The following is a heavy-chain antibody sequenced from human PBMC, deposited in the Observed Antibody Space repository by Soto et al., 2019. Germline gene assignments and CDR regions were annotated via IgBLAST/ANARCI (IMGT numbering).Heavy chain of an antibody. CDR1: GGTFSSYA. CDR2: IIPIFGTA. D-gene: IGHD5-18*01. Sequence: ASVKVSCKASGGTFSSYAISWVRQAPGQGLEWMGGIIPIFGTANYAQKFQGRVTITADESTSTAYMELSSLRSEDTAVYYCARDSYGYFAFDIWGQGTMVTVSS. J-gene: IGHJ3*02. V-gene: IGHV1-69*13. CDR3: ARDSYGYFAFDI.